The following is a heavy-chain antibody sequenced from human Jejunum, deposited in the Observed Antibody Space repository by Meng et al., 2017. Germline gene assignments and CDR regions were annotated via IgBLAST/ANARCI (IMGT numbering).Heavy chain of an antibody. D-gene: IGHD2-2*01. CDR3: AKRHCSDNSCSLFYYHGMDV. Sequence: GESLKISCAASGFTFSNFAMSWVRQAPGKGLEWVSGISASGGSTSYADSVKGRFTISRDYSKDTLSLQMSGLRAEDTAVYYCAKRHCSDNSCSLFYYHGMDVWGQGTTVTVSS. J-gene: IGHJ6*02. V-gene: IGHV3-23*01. CDR1: GFTFSNFA. CDR2: ISASGGST.